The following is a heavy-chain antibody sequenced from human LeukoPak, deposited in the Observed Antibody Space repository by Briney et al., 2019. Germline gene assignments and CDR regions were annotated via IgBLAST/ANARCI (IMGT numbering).Heavy chain of an antibody. Sequence: PSQTLSLTCTVSGGSITGYYWCLIRQSPGEGLEWIGFIYYNGNSHYNPSLQGRVTMSVDTSRNTFSLQLTSLTAADTAVYYCATNTRDGINAYFFDPWRQKTRHSVSS. CDR2: IYYNGNS. V-gene: IGHV4-59*12. D-gene: IGHD2/OR15-2a*01. CDR1: GGSITGYY. CDR3: ATNTRDGINAYFFDP. J-gene: IGHJ5*02.